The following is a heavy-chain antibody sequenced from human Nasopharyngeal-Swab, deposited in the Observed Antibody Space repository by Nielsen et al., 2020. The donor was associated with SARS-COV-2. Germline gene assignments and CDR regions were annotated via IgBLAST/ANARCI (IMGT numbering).Heavy chain of an antibody. Sequence: GESLKISCVASGVIFSNYWMHWVRQAPGKGLVWVSRVNEDGSRTDYADSVRGRFTISRDNAKNTLYLQMNSLRVEDTAVYYYVKHQGSSSDQWGQGTLVTVSS. CDR2: VNEDGSRT. CDR3: VKHQGSSSDQ. CDR1: GVIFSNYW. J-gene: IGHJ4*02. V-gene: IGHV3-74*01.